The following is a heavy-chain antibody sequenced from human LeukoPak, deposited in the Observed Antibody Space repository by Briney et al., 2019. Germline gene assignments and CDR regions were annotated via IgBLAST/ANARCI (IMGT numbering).Heavy chain of an antibody. CDR1: GFTVADDA. V-gene: IGHV3-7*01. D-gene: IGHD3-16*01. CDR2: LEQDGIGQ. Sequence: GGSLRLSCVVSGFTVADDAMHWVRQVPGKGLEWVATLEQDGIGQVYVDSVRGRFTIARDIAKNSLSLQMHRLRVEDTAVYYCVRGMGWYFGLWGRGSLVTVSS. CDR3: VRGMGWYFGL. J-gene: IGHJ2*01.